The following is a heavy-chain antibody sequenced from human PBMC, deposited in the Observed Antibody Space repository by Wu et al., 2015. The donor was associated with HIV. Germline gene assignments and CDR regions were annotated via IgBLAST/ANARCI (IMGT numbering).Heavy chain of an antibody. CDR1: GGSFNNFA. CDR2: MIPLFRTS. V-gene: IGHV1-69*05. CDR3: ARDRFYGSGSYVY. D-gene: IGHD3-10*01. Sequence: QVQLVQSGAEVKKPGSSVKVSCKTSGGSFNNFAVNWVRQAPGQGLEWMGVMIPLFRTSNYAQKFQGRVTITTDESTATVYMELSSLRSEDTAVYYCARDRFYGSGSYVYWGQGTLVTVSS. J-gene: IGHJ4*02.